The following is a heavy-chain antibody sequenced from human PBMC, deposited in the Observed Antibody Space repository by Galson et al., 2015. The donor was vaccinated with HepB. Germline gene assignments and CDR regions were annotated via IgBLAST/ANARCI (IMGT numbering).Heavy chain of an antibody. CDR1: GFTVSSTY. CDR3: ARTVIRLYYDMDV. Sequence: SLRLSCAASGFTVSSTYMSWVRQAPGKGLEWVSITYSDGSTYYAGSVKGRFTISRDNSKNTLYFHMNSLRAEDTAIYYCARTVIRLYYDMDVWGQGTTVTVFS. D-gene: IGHD4-17*01. J-gene: IGHJ6*02. V-gene: IGHV3-53*01. CDR2: TYSDGST.